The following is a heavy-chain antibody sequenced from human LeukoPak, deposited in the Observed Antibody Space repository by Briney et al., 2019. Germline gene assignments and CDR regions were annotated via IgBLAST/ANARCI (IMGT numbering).Heavy chain of an antibody. Sequence: ASVKVSCKASGYTFAGYYIHWVRQAPGQGLEWMGWINPNSGVTNYAQKFQGRVTMTRDTSITTAYMELSRLRSDDTAVYYCARDNREVRGGDCFDVWGKGTTVTVSS. V-gene: IGHV1-2*02. CDR3: ARDNREVRGGDCFDV. J-gene: IGHJ6*04. CDR2: INPNSGVT. D-gene: IGHD2-21*02. CDR1: GYTFAGYY.